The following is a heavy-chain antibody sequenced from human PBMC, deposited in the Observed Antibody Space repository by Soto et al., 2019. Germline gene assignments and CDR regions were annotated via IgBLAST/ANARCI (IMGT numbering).Heavy chain of an antibody. CDR2: ISAYNGNT. D-gene: IGHD3-22*01. CDR3: ARDLQYYYDSSGYLAWVY. V-gene: IGHV1-18*01. CDR1: GYTFTSYG. J-gene: IGHJ4*02. Sequence: ASVKVSCKASGYTFTSYGISWVRQAPGQGLEWMGWISAYNGNTNYAQKLQGRVTMTTDTSTSTAYMELRSLRSDDTAVYYCARDLQYYYDSSGYLAWVYWGQGTLVTVSS.